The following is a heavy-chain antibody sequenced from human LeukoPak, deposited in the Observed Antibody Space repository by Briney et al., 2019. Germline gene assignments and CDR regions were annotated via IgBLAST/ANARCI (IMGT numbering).Heavy chain of an antibody. Sequence: GGSLRLSCAASGFTFSSYGMHWVRQAPGKGLEWVAFIRYDGSNKYYADSVKGRFTISRDNSKNTLYLQMNSLRAEDTAVYYCAKDKGARPAYFLDYWGQGTLVTVSS. CDR1: GFTFSSYG. CDR2: IRYDGSNK. J-gene: IGHJ4*02. V-gene: IGHV3-30*02. CDR3: AKDKGARPAYFLDY. D-gene: IGHD2/OR15-2a*01.